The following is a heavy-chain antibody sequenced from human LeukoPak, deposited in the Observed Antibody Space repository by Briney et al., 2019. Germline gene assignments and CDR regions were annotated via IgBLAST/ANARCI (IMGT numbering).Heavy chain of an antibody. CDR1: GFTFSSYA. CDR3: AEGAYCSGGSCVLIG. CDR2: LSGSGSST. D-gene: IGHD2-15*01. V-gene: IGHV3-23*01. J-gene: IGHJ4*02. Sequence: PGGSLRLSCAASGFTFSSYAMSWVRQAPGKGREWVSALSGSGSSTYYADSVKGRFTISRDNSKNTLYLQMNSLRAEDTAVYYCAEGAYCSGGSCVLIGWGQGTLVTVSS.